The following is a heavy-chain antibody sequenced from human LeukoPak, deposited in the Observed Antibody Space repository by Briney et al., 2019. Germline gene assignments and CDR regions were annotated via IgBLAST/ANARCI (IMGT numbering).Heavy chain of an antibody. J-gene: IGHJ1*01. D-gene: IGHD2-21*01. CDR3: ARERVYCGGDCYPAEYFQH. Sequence: ASVKVSCKASGYTFTSYYMHWVRQAPGQGLEWMGIINPSGGSTNYAQKFQGRVTMTRDTSTSTVYMELSSLRSEDTAVYYCARERVYCGGDCYPAEYFQHWGQGTQVTVSS. CDR2: INPSGGST. V-gene: IGHV1-46*01. CDR1: GYTFTSYY.